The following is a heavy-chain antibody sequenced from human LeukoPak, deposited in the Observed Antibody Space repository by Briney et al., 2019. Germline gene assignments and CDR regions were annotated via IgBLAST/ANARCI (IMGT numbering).Heavy chain of an antibody. Sequence: SVKVSCKASGGTFSSYAISWVRQAPGQGLEWMGGIIPIFGTANYARKFQGRVTITADESTSTAYMELSSLRSEDTAVYYCARGSPLLSHYYGMDVWGKGTTVTVSS. J-gene: IGHJ6*04. CDR3: ARGSPLLSHYYGMDV. CDR1: GGTFSSYA. V-gene: IGHV1-69*13. CDR2: IIPIFGTA. D-gene: IGHD2-8*02.